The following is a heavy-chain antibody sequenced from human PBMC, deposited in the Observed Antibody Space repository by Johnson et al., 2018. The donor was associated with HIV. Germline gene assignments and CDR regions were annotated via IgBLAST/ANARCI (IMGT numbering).Heavy chain of an antibody. J-gene: IGHJ3*02. Sequence: QVQLVESGGGVVQPGRSLRLSCAASGFTFSSYAMHWVRQAPGKGLEWVAVISYDGSNKYYADSVKGRFTISRDNSKNTLYLQMNSLRAEDTAVYYCARDQYSSSWYDAFDIWGQGTMVTVSS. CDR3: ARDQYSSSWYDAFDI. D-gene: IGHD6-13*01. V-gene: IGHV3-30-3*01. CDR2: ISYDGSNK. CDR1: GFTFSSYA.